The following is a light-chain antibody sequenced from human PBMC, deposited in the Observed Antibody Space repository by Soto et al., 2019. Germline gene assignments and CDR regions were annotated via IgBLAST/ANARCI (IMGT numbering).Light chain of an antibody. J-gene: IGKJ5*01. CDR2: GAS. V-gene: IGKV3-20*01. CDR3: HQNGGSPPIT. Sequence: EIVLTQSPGTLSLSPGERATLSCRASQSVSSSYLAWYQQKPGQAPRLLIYGASSRATGIPDRFSGSGSGTDFTPTTSRLGPEDFAGYYVHQNGGSPPITFGQGTRLEIK. CDR1: QSVSSSY.